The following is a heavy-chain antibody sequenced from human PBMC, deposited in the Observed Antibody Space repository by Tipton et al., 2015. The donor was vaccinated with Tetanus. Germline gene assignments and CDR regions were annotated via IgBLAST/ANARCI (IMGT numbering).Heavy chain of an antibody. D-gene: IGHD1-26*01. Sequence: TLSLTCAVSGYSISSGYYWGWIRQPPGKGLEWIGTIYHSGNTYYKPSLKSRVTISVDTSKNQFSLKLNSVTAADTAVYYCARIRTTVGYFDFWGRGTLVTVSS. CDR1: GYSISSGYY. CDR2: IYHSGNT. CDR3: ARIRTTVGYFDF. V-gene: IGHV4-38-2*01. J-gene: IGHJ4*02.